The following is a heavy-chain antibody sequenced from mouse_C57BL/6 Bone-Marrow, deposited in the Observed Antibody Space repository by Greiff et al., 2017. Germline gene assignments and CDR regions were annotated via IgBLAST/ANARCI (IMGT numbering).Heavy chain of an antibody. Sequence: QVQLQQPGAELVKPGASVKMSCKASGYTFTSSWITWVKQRPGQGLEWIGDIYPGSGSTNYNEKFKSKATLTVDKSSSTAYMQPSSLTSEDSAVYYCASGVTTSPFYAMDYWGQGTSVTVAS. CDR2: IYPGSGST. V-gene: IGHV1-55*01. D-gene: IGHD2-1*01. CDR1: GYTFTSSW. CDR3: ASGVTTSPFYAMDY. J-gene: IGHJ4*01.